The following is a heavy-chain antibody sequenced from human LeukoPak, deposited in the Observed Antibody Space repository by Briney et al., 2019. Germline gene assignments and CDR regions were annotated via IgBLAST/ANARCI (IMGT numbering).Heavy chain of an antibody. CDR3: ARDTSGWYAAFEF. D-gene: IGHD6-19*01. CDR2: IVGNTAGTT. CDR1: GFTVSSHV. V-gene: IGHV3-23*01. J-gene: IGHJ4*02. Sequence: GGSLRLSCAASGFTVSSHVMTCVRQTPGKGPEWGSVIVGNTAGTTYCAASVKGGFHISRDIVKDTVDLQMSSLRAEDTAVYYCARDTSGWYAAFEFWGQGALVTVSS.